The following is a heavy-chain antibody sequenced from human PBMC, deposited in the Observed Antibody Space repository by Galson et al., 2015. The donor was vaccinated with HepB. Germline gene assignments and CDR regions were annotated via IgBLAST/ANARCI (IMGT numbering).Heavy chain of an antibody. CDR3: ARGALVGVVGGSQNNWFAP. CDR1: GFTFSSYG. J-gene: IGHJ5*02. Sequence: SLRLSCAASGFTFSSYGMHWVRQAPGKGLEWVAVIWYDGSNKYYADSVKGRFTISRDNSKNTLYLQMNSLRAEDTAVYYCARGALVGVVGGSQNNWFAPWGQGTLVTVSS. V-gene: IGHV3-33*01. CDR2: IWYDGSNK. D-gene: IGHD2-15*01.